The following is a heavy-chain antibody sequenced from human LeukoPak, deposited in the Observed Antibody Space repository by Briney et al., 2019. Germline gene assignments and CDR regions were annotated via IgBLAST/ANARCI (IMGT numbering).Heavy chain of an antibody. Sequence: GGSLRLSCAPSGFTFSSSSMNWVRQAPGKGLEWVSYISSSRSYIYYADSVKGRFTISRDNAKNSLYLQMSSLRVEDTAVYYCAREHSGGGNYYDSSGYYRSFDYWGQGTPVTVSS. V-gene: IGHV3-21*01. CDR3: AREHSGGGNYYDSSGYYRSFDY. J-gene: IGHJ4*02. CDR1: GFTFSSSS. CDR2: ISSSRSYI. D-gene: IGHD3-22*01.